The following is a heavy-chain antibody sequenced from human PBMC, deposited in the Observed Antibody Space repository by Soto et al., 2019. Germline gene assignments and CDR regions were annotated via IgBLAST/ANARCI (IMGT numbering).Heavy chain of an antibody. CDR3: AIHFYYGSGSYYAVDY. CDR2: ISASGGST. D-gene: IGHD3-10*01. J-gene: IGHJ4*02. CDR1: GFTFNNYA. Sequence: EVQLLESGGGLVQPGGSLRLSCVVSGFTFNNYAMNWVRQAPGKGLEWVSGISASGGSTYYADSVKGRFTISRDSSKHPLYLQMNSLRADDTAIYYCAIHFYYGSGSYYAVDYWGQGTLVTVSS. V-gene: IGHV3-23*01.